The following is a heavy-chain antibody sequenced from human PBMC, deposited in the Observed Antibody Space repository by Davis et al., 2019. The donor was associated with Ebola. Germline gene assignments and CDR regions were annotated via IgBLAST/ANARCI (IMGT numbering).Heavy chain of an antibody. CDR3: AREGRIFGCDY. V-gene: IGHV3-9*01. CDR2: LSWNSGNM. CDR1: GFTFDDYA. J-gene: IGHJ4*02. D-gene: IGHD3-3*01. Sequence: SLKISCEASGFTFDDYAMHWVRQAPGKGLEWVSGLSWNSGNMGYADSVKGRFTISRDNAKKSLYLQMNDLRAEDTAVYYCAREGRIFGCDYWGQGALVTVSS.